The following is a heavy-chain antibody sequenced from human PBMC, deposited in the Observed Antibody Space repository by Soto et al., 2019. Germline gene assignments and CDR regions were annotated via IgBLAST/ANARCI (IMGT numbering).Heavy chain of an antibody. Sequence: RGSLRLSCAASGFTFSSYSMNWVRQAPGKGLEWVSSISSSSSYIYYADSVKGRFTISRDNAKNSLYLQMNSLRAEDTAVYYCARIPHSSSWAYLDYWGQGTLVTVSS. D-gene: IGHD6-13*01. V-gene: IGHV3-21*01. CDR3: ARIPHSSSWAYLDY. CDR2: ISSSSSYI. CDR1: GFTFSSYS. J-gene: IGHJ4*02.